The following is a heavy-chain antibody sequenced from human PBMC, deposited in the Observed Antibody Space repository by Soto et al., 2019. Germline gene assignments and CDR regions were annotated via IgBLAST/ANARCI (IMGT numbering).Heavy chain of an antibody. J-gene: IGHJ3*01. D-gene: IGHD1-1*01. CDR1: GGPISGYY. CDR2: IYSAGTT. V-gene: IGHV4-4*07. CDR3: AANCRGAYEGLFDL. Sequence: QVQLRESGPGLVKPSETLSLTCNVSGGPISGYYWNWVRQPAGKGLEWIGRIYSAGTTDLNPSLKSRVIMSVDTSSNQFSLKLLSVTAADTAVYYCAANCRGAYEGLFDLWGQGTTVTVSS.